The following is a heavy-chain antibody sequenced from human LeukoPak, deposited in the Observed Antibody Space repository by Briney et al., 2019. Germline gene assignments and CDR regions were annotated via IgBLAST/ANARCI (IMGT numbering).Heavy chain of an antibody. CDR1: GGSISSSSYY. Sequence: SETLSLTCTVSGGSISSSSYYWGWIRQPPGKGLEWIGSIHYSGSTNYNPSLKSRVTISVDTSKNQFSLKLSSVTAADTAVYYCARNDLGAAAGTGLFVYWGQGTLVTVSS. CDR3: ARNDLGAAAGTGLFVY. V-gene: IGHV4-39*07. D-gene: IGHD6-13*01. J-gene: IGHJ4*02. CDR2: IHYSGST.